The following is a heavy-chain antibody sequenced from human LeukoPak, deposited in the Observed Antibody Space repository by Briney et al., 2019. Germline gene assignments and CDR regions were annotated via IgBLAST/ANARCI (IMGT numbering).Heavy chain of an antibody. CDR2: ISYDGSNK. D-gene: IGHD2-21*01. J-gene: IGHJ5*02. CDR3: ATTGLLGDIP. Sequence: GGSLRLSCAASGLTFSSYAMSWVRQAPGKGLEWVAVISYDGSNKYYADSVEGRFTISRDNSKNTLSLHMNSLRAEDAAVYYCATTGLLGDIPWGQGTLVTVSS. V-gene: IGHV3-30-3*01. CDR1: GLTFSSYA.